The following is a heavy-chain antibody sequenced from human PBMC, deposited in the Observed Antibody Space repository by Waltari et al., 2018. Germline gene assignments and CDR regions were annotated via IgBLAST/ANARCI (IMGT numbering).Heavy chain of an antibody. V-gene: IGHV4-39*07. CDR1: VGPIGSTTSY. J-gene: IGHJ4*02. Sequence: QEWAQGLGGPPETRSSTGTVPVGPIGSTTSYWPWIRQTPGKGLEWIGYIHYSGNTYYNPSLRSRVTISVDTSKNQFSLNLRSVTAADTAVYYCARRVVTTGGVDYWGQGTLVTVSS. CDR3: ARRVVTTGGVDY. D-gene: IGHD2-21*02. CDR2: IHYSGNT.